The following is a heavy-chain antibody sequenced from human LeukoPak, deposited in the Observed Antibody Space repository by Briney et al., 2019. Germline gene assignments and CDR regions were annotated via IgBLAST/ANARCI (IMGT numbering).Heavy chain of an antibody. J-gene: IGHJ3*02. D-gene: IGHD6-13*01. Sequence: GGSLRLSCATSGFTFSDYYMSWIRQAPGKGLEWVSYISSSGSTIYYADSVKGRFTISRDNAKNSLYLQMNSLRAEDTAMYYCARGLIAAVGTYTFDIWGQGTMVTISS. CDR1: GFTFSDYY. V-gene: IGHV3-11*04. CDR3: ARGLIAAVGTYTFDI. CDR2: ISSSGSTI.